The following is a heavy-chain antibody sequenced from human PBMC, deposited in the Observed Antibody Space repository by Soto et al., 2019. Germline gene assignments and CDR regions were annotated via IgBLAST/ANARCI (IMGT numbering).Heavy chain of an antibody. D-gene: IGHD3-22*01. CDR3: EKDYRGYYPSCAFDI. Sequence: PGGSLRLSCAASGFTFSLYAMNWVRQAPGKGLEWVSGTSGSGGSTYYADSVKGRFTISRDNSKNTLYLQMNSLTAEDTAVYYCEKDYRGYYPSCAFDIWGQGTMVTV. CDR2: TSGSGGST. V-gene: IGHV3-23*01. J-gene: IGHJ3*02. CDR1: GFTFSLYA.